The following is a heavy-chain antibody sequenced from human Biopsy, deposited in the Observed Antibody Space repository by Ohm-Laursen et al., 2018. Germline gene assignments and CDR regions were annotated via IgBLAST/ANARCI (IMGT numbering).Heavy chain of an antibody. CDR3: VREPKTGTAEAWYFDL. D-gene: IGHD3-9*01. J-gene: IGHJ2*01. CDR1: GASVKTSGYF. CDR2: ISYNERT. V-gene: IGHV4-31*03. Sequence: TLSLTCHVSGASVKTSGYFWAWIRQRPGKGLEWIGYISYNERTHYNPSLTSRLAISFDTSNNRISLQLRSVSVADTAVYYCVREPKTGTAEAWYFDLWGRGPPVTVPS.